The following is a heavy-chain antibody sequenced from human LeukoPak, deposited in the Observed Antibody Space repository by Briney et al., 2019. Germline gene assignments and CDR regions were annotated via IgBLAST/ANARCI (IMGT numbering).Heavy chain of an antibody. Sequence: GGSLRLSCAASGFTFSSYAMSWVRQAPGKGLEWVSISSSGSTIYYADSVKGRFTISRDNAKNSLYLQMNSLRAEDTAVYYCARGAIHIVVVPAATGKYYYYYMDVWGKGTTVTISS. V-gene: IGHV3-48*04. D-gene: IGHD2-2*01. CDR2: SSSGSTI. CDR3: ARGAIHIVVVPAATGKYYYYYMDV. J-gene: IGHJ6*03. CDR1: GFTFSSYA.